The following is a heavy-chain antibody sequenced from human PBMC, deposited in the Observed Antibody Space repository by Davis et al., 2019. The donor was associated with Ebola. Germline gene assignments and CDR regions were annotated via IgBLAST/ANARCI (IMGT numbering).Heavy chain of an antibody. V-gene: IGHV3-30*04. CDR1: GFIFRNYA. CDR3: ARAVFHEVLDS. D-gene: IGHD3-3*01. J-gene: IGHJ4*02. Sequence: GESLKISCAASGFIFRNYAMHWVRQAPGKGLEWVAVVSHSEREKFYADSVKGRFTISRDNSENTLYLRMNSLTADDTAVYFCARAVFHEVLDSWGQGTLVTVSS. CDR2: VSHSEREK.